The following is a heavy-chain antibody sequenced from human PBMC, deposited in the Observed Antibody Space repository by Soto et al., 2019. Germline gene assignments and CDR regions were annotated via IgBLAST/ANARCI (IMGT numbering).Heavy chain of an antibody. CDR2: IYYSGST. V-gene: IGHV4-31*03. CDR1: GGPINSGHYY. J-gene: IGHJ5*01. Sequence: SETLSLTCTVSGGPINSGHYYWSWIRLHPGKGMEWIGSIYYSGSTYDKTYLKSRDNISVDTSEKQFSLKLTSVNAADTAAYYCARVQKLYDTSGRGWFDSWGQGILVTVS. CDR3: ARVQKLYDTSGRGWFDS. D-gene: IGHD3-22*01.